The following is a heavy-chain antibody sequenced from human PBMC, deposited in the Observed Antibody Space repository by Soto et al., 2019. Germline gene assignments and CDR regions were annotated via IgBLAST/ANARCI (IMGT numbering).Heavy chain of an antibody. V-gene: IGHV3-30-3*01. CDR1: GFTFSSYA. CDR2: ISYDGSNK. J-gene: IGHJ6*02. Sequence: GGSLRLSCAASGFTFSSYAMHWVRQAPGKGLEWVAVISYDGSNKYYADSVKGRFTISRDNSKNTLYLQMNSLRAEDTAVYYCARDRRFGELIPGYYYYGMDVWGQGTTVTVSS. CDR3: ARDRRFGELIPGYYYYGMDV. D-gene: IGHD3-10*01.